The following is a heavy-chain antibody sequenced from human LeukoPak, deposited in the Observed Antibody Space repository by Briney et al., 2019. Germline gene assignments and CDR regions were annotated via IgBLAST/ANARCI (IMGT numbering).Heavy chain of an antibody. J-gene: IGHJ3*02. Sequence: ASVKVSCKVSGYTLTELSMHWVRQAPGKGLDWMGGFDPEDGETIYAQKFQGRVTMTEDTSPDTAYMELSSLRSEDTAVYYCARGSTVTTGAFDIWGQGTMVTVSS. CDR1: GYTLTELS. D-gene: IGHD4-17*01. CDR3: ARGSTVTTGAFDI. V-gene: IGHV1-24*01. CDR2: FDPEDGET.